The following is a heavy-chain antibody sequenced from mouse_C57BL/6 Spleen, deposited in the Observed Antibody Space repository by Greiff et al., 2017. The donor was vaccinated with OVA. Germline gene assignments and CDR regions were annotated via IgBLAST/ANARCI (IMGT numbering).Heavy chain of an antibody. Sequence: QVQLQQSGAELVRPGTSVKVSCKASGYAFTNYLIEWVKQRPGQGLEWIGVINPGSGGTNYNEKFKGKATLTADKSSSTAYMQLSSLTSEDSAVYFCARYDYDREYYFDYWGQGTTLTVSS. CDR1: GYAFTNYL. V-gene: IGHV1-54*01. CDR2: INPGSGGT. CDR3: ARYDYDREYYFDY. J-gene: IGHJ2*01. D-gene: IGHD2-4*01.